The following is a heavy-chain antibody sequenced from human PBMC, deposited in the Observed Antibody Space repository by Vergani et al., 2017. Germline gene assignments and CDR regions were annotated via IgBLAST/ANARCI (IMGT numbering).Heavy chain of an antibody. V-gene: IGHV3-23*04. J-gene: IGHJ2*01. CDR2: MSGSGGST. D-gene: IGHD5-12*01. Sequence: VQLVESGGGLVKPGGSLRLSCAASGVTFSSYAMSWVRQAQGKGLEWVSAMSGSGGSTYYADSVKGRFTIARDNSKNTLYLQMNSLRAEDTAVYYFAIEAHIVATIDDLGYFDLWGRGTLVTVSS. CDR3: AIEAHIVATIDDLGYFDL. CDR1: GVTFSSYA.